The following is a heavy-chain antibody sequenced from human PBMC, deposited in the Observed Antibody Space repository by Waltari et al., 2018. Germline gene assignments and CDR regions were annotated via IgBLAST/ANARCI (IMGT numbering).Heavy chain of an antibody. CDR2: INPNSGGT. CDR1: GGTFSSYA. CDR3: ARGSSWYVAGGDY. V-gene: IGHV1-2*02. Sequence: QVQLVQSGAEVKKPGSSVKVSCKASGGTFSSYAISWVRQAPGQGLEWMGWINPNSGGTNYAQKFQGGVTMTRDTSISTAYMELSRLRSDDTAVYYCARGSSWYVAGGDYWGQGTLVTVSS. D-gene: IGHD6-13*01. J-gene: IGHJ4*02.